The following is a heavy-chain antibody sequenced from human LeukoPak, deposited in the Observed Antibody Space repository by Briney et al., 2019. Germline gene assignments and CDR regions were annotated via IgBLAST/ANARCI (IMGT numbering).Heavy chain of an antibody. Sequence: GGSLRLSCAASGINFRSSGMHWVRQAPGKGLEWVTFIQNDGSDKYYAASVKGRFTISRDNSKDTVYLHMASLRAGDTALYYCAREGGRAVPGRFDQWGQGTLVTVSS. J-gene: IGHJ4*02. D-gene: IGHD6-13*01. CDR1: GINFRSSG. CDR3: AREGGRAVPGRFDQ. CDR2: IQNDGSDK. V-gene: IGHV3-30*02.